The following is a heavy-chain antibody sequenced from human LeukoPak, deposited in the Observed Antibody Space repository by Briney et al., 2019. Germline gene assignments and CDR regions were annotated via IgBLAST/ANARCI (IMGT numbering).Heavy chain of an antibody. D-gene: IGHD3-10*01. CDR1: GGSISSYY. V-gene: IGHV4-59*08. J-gene: IGHJ6*03. CDR3: ARGTKHNMVRGVIITPYYYYYMDV. CDR2: IYYSGST. Sequence: SETLSLTCTVSGGSISSYYWSWIRQPPGKGLEWIGYIYYSGSTNYNPSLKSRVTISVDTSKNQFSLKLSSVTAADTAVYYCARGTKHNMVRGVIITPYYYYYMDVWGKGTTVTVSS.